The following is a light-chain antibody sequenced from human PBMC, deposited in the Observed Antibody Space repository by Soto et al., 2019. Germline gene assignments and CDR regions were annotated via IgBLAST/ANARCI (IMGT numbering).Light chain of an antibody. CDR2: ADS. V-gene: IGLV3-21*02. CDR3: QVWDSSTDDLYV. CDR1: NIGSNS. Sequence: SYELTQPPSVSVAPGQTAIVTCDGNNIGSNSVHWYQQKPGRAPVLVVYADSDRPSGVPERFSGSNSGNTANLTISRVEAGDEADYYCQVWDSSTDDLYVFGPGTKLTVL. J-gene: IGLJ1*01.